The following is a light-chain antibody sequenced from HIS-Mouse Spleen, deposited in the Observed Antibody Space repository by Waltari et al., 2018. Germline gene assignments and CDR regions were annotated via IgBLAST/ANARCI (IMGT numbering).Light chain of an antibody. CDR2: EDN. Sequence: NFMLTQPHSVSESPGKTVTISCTGSSGSIASNYVQWYQQRPGSAPTTVIYEDNQRPSGVPARFSGSIDSSSNSASLTSSGLKTEDEADYYCQSYDSSNRWVFGGGTKLTVL. CDR1: SGSIASNY. V-gene: IGLV6-57*02. CDR3: QSYDSSNRWV. J-gene: IGLJ3*02.